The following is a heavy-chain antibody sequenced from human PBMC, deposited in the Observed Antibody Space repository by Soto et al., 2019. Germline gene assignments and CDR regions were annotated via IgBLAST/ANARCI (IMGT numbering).Heavy chain of an antibody. D-gene: IGHD3-9*01. CDR3: VTSAGYDYCGF. Sequence: PSETLCLTCSVSGVTMSYGAYSWNWIRQSPGKGLESLGYISRLETTYYNPSFRRRLSLCIDRTSNQFFLSLSSMTAAANAVYYGVTSAGYDYCGFWGQGIQGTVSS. CDR1: GVTMSYGAYS. V-gene: IGHV4-30-2*06. CDR2: ISRLETT. J-gene: IGHJ4*02.